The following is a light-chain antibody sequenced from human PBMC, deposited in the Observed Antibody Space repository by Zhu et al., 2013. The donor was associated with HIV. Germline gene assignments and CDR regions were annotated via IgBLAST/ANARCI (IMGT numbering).Light chain of an antibody. J-gene: IGKJ1*01. CDR1: QSISYY. V-gene: IGKV1-39*01. CDR2: AAS. CDR3: QQSYSTPQT. Sequence: DIQLTQSPSSLSASVGDRVTITCRASQSISYYLHWYQQKPGEAPNLLIYAASTLQSGVPSRFSGSGSGADFTLTISSLRPEDFATYWCQQSYSTPQTFGQGTKVE.